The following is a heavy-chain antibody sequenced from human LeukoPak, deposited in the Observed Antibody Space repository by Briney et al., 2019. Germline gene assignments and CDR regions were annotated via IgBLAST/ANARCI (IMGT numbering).Heavy chain of an antibody. Sequence: GGSLRLSCAASGFTFSSYAMTWVRQAPGKGLEWVSAVSGNGGRTYYADSVKGRFTISRDNSKNTLHLQMNSLRAEDTAIYYCAKDRDDYGDPETFNIWGQGTMVTVSP. CDR3: AKDRDDYGDPETFNI. CDR1: GFTFSSYA. CDR2: VSGNGGRT. V-gene: IGHV3-23*01. D-gene: IGHD4-17*01. J-gene: IGHJ3*02.